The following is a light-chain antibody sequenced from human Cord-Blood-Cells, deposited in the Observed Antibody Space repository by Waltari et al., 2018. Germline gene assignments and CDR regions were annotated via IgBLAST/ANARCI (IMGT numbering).Light chain of an antibody. CDR3: QQLT. Sequence: EIVLTQSPATLSLSPGERATLSCRASQSVSSYIAWYQQKPGQAPRLLIYDASNRATGIPARFSGSGSGTDFTLTISSLEPEDFAVYYCQQLTFGGGTKVEIK. CDR2: DAS. CDR1: QSVSSY. V-gene: IGKV3-11*01. J-gene: IGKJ4*01.